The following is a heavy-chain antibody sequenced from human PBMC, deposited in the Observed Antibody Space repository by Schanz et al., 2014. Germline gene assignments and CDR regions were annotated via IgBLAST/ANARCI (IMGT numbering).Heavy chain of an antibody. Sequence: QVQLVQSGAEVKKPGASVKVSCKVSGYSLNELSMHWVRQAPGRGLEWMGGFHHEDGDTVYAQKFQGRVTMTADKSTSTVNMELSSLRSEDTAVYYCATGPHIVVAFDYWGQGTLVTVSS. J-gene: IGHJ4*02. CDR3: ATGPHIVVAFDY. D-gene: IGHD2-21*01. CDR2: FHHEDGDT. CDR1: GYSLNELS. V-gene: IGHV1-24*01.